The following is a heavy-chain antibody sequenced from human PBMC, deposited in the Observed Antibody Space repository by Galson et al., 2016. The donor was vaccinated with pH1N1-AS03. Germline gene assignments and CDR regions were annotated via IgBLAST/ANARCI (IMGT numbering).Heavy chain of an antibody. CDR1: GFTFSIYA. CDR3: AKRGGLPSEGMTYFDS. J-gene: IGHJ4*02. CDR2: ISGSGTGT. Sequence: SLRLSCAVSGFTFSIYAMSWVRQAPGKGLEWVSTISGSGTGTYYADSVRGRFTISRDNSENTLYLQMNSLRAEDTAVYYCAKRGGLPSEGMTYFDSWGQGTLVPVSS. V-gene: IGHV3-23*01. D-gene: IGHD2-2*01.